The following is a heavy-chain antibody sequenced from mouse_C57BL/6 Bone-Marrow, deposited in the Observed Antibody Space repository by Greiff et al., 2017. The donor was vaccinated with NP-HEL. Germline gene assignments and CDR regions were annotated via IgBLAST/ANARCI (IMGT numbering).Heavy chain of an antibody. CDR2: ISNGGGST. Sequence: EVKVVEPGGGLVQPGGSLKLSCAASGFTFSDYYMYWVRQTPEKRLEWVAYISNGGGSTYYPDTVKGRFTISRDNAKNTLFLQMGRLESEDTAMYYCARYWYFDVWGTGTTVTVSS. CDR1: GFTFSDYY. V-gene: IGHV5-12*01. J-gene: IGHJ1*03. CDR3: ARYWYFDV.